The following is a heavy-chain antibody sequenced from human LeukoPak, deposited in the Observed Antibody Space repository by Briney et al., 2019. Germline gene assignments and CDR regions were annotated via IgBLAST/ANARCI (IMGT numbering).Heavy chain of an antibody. J-gene: IGHJ5*02. CDR3: ARDAPQVPAAGVLAS. CDR2: MYSRGDT. CDR1: GFTVSDNY. Sequence: GGSLRLSCVASGFTVSDNYMSWVRQAPGKGLEWVSVMYSRGDTYYANSVKGRFTFSRDISKSTLYLQMDGLRNEDTAMYYCARDAPQVPAAGVLASWGQGTLVIVSS. V-gene: IGHV3-53*01. D-gene: IGHD6-13*01.